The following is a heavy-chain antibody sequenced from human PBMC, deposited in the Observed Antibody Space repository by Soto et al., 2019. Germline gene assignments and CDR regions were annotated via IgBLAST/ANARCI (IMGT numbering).Heavy chain of an antibody. D-gene: IGHD7-27*01. CDR3: ARQTPTGEEDY. CDR1: GFTFSSHW. J-gene: IGHJ4*02. CDR2: INRDGSFT. Sequence: EVQLVESGGGLVQPGGSLRLSCAVSGFTFSSHWMHWVRQAPGKGLVWVSRINRDGSFTSHADSVKGRFTISRDNAKNTLYLQMNSLRAEDTAVYCCARQTPTGEEDYWGQGTLVTVSS. V-gene: IGHV3-74*01.